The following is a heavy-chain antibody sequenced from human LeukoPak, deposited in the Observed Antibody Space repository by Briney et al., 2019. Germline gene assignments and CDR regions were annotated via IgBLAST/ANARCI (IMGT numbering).Heavy chain of an antibody. CDR1: GYTFTGYY. CDR2: INPNSGGA. CDR3: ARDGDQDENFDY. J-gene: IGHJ4*02. V-gene: IGHV1-2*04. D-gene: IGHD7-27*01. Sequence: AASVKVSCKASGYTFTGYYMHWVRQAPGQGLEWMGWINPNSGGANYAQKFQGWVTMTRDTSISTAYMELSRLRSDDTAVYYCARDGDQDENFDYWGQGTLVTVSS.